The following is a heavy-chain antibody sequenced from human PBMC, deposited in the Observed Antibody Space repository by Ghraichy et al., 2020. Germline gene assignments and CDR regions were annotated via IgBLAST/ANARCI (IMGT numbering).Heavy chain of an antibody. V-gene: IGHV2-5*01. Sequence: SGPTLVKPTQTLTLTCTFSGFSLSTRGVGVGWIRQPPGKALEWLALIYWNDDKRYSPSLKSRLTITKDTSKNQVVLTMTNMDPVDTATYYCARGKTWIQTVDYWGQGTLVIVSS. CDR3: ARGKTWIQTVDY. CDR2: IYWNDDK. J-gene: IGHJ4*02. CDR1: GFSLSTRGVG. D-gene: IGHD5-18*01.